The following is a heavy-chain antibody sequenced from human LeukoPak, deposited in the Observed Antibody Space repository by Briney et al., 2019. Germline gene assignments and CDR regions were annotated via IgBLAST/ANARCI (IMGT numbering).Heavy chain of an antibody. J-gene: IGHJ3*02. D-gene: IGHD3-10*01. CDR1: GFTFSSYA. V-gene: IGHV3-23*01. CDR3: AKDLKRVLRFGELLGAFDI. Sequence: GESLRLSCAASGFTFSSYAMSWVRQAPGKGLEWVSAISGSGGSTYYADSVKGRFTISRDNSKNTLYLQMNSLRAEDTAVYYCAKDLKRVLRFGELLGAFDIWGQGTVVTVSS. CDR2: ISGSGGST.